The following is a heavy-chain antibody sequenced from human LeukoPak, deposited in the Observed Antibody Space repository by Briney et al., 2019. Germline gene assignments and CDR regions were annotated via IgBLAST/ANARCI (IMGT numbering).Heavy chain of an antibody. V-gene: IGHV1-69*04. J-gene: IGHJ6*02. CDR1: CGTIFSYA. CDR3: ARTRRRGGGVAATLEYYYDGMDV. CDR2: IISILGIA. Sequence: SVQDSCKASCGTIFSYAMIWVRQPPGRGVEWMGRIISILGIANYAQKFQGRVTITADKSTSTAYMELSSLRSEETAVYYCARTRRRGGGVAATLEYYYDGMDVWGQGTTVTVSS. D-gene: IGHD2-15*01.